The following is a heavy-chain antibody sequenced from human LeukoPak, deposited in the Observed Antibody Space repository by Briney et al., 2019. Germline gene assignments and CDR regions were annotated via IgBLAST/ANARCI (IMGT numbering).Heavy chain of an antibody. CDR2: IYHSGST. CDR3: ARSSGSSGYYAWRD. D-gene: IGHD3-22*01. Sequence: PSETLSLTCTVSGGSISSSSYYWGWIRQPPGKGLEWIGSIYHSGSTYYNPSLKSRVTISVDTSKNQFSLKLSSVTAADTAVYYCARSSGSSGYYAWRDWGQGTLVTVSS. CDR1: GGSISSSSYY. V-gene: IGHV4-39*07. J-gene: IGHJ4*02.